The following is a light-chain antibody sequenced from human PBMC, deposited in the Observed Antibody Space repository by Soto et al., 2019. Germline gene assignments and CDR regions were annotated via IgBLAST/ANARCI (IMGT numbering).Light chain of an antibody. CDR1: QSFGNY. J-gene: IGKJ4*01. V-gene: IGKV3-11*01. Sequence: EIVLTQSPATLSVYPGEGATLSCWASQSFGNYIAWYQQKPGQIPRLLISDTYNRAAGIPARFSGSGSGAAFSLIINSLEPEDSALYYCQHRANWPLLVFGGGTKVEIK. CDR3: QHRANWPLLV. CDR2: DTY.